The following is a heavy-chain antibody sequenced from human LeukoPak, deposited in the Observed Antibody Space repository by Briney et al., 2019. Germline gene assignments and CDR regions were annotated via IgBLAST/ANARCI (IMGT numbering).Heavy chain of an antibody. CDR1: GGTFSSYA. J-gene: IGHJ4*02. D-gene: IGHD6-13*01. V-gene: IGHV1-2*04. CDR3: ARGYSSSWYDY. Sequence: ASVKVSCKASGGTFSSYAISWVRQAPGQGLEWMGWINPNSGGTNYAQKFQGWVTMTRDTSISTAYMELSRLRSDDTAVYYCARGYSSSWYDYWGQGTLVTVSS. CDR2: INPNSGGT.